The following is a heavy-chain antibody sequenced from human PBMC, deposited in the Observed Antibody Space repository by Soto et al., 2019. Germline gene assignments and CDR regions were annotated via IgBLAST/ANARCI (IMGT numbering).Heavy chain of an antibody. Sequence: SETLSLTCTVSGGSISSYYWSWIRQPPGKGLEWIGYIYYSGSTNYNPSLKSRVTISVDTSKNQFSLKLSSVTAADTAVYYCASLSYYYDSSGSRYYFDYWGQGTLVTVSS. CDR1: GGSISSYY. J-gene: IGHJ4*02. CDR3: ASLSYYYDSSGSRYYFDY. V-gene: IGHV4-59*01. D-gene: IGHD3-22*01. CDR2: IYYSGST.